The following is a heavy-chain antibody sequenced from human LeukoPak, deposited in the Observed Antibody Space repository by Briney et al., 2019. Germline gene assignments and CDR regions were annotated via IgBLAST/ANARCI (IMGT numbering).Heavy chain of an antibody. D-gene: IGHD2-15*01. CDR1: GFTCSIYW. Sequence: GGSLRLSCAASGFTCSIYWMSWVRQAPGKGLEWVASMKGDGSVKHFLDSVEGRFTISRDNAKNSLYLQMNSLRAEDTAVYYCARWDAYCSGGRCYSGDFTFDIWGQGTMATVSS. J-gene: IGHJ3*02. CDR3: ARWDAYCSGGRCYSGDFTFDI. CDR2: MKGDGSVK. V-gene: IGHV3-7*01.